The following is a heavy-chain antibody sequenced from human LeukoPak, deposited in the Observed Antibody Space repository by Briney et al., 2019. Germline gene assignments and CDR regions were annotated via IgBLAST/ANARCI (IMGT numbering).Heavy chain of an antibody. CDR1: GGSFSGYY. V-gene: IGHV4-34*01. CDR3: ARGPRATLRFITGTTKVYYFDY. CDR2: INHSGST. Sequence: SETLSLTCAVYGGSFSGYYWSWIRQPPGKGLEWLGEINHSGSTNYNPSLKSRVTISVDTSKNQFSLKLSSVTAADTAVYYCARGPRATLRFITGTTKVYYFDYWGQGTLVTVSS. J-gene: IGHJ4*02. D-gene: IGHD1-20*01.